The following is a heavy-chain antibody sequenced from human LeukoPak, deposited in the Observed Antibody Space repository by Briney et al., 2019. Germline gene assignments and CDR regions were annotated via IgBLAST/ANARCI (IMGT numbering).Heavy chain of an antibody. D-gene: IGHD3-9*01. CDR1: GYTFTSYG. Sequence: ASVKVSCKASGYTFTSYGISWVRQAPGQGREWMGWISAYNGNTNYAQKLQGRVTMTTDTSTSTAYMELRSLRSDDTAVYYCVVLRYFDWSATLTYYFDYWGQGTLVTVSS. J-gene: IGHJ4*02. CDR3: VVLRYFDWSATLTYYFDY. CDR2: ISAYNGNT. V-gene: IGHV1-18*01.